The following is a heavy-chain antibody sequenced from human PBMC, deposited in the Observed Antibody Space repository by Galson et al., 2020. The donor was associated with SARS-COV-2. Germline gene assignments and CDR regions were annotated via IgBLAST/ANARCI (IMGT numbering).Heavy chain of an antibody. J-gene: IGHJ4*02. Sequence: GESLKIPCAAPGFTFSSYTLNWVRQAPGKGLEWVSYISSSSSTIYYADSVKGRFPVSRDHAKNSLDLQMNSLGDEDTAVYYCAAGSGDDYYVDYWGQGTLFTVSS. V-gene: IGHV3-48*02. CDR1: GFTFSSYT. D-gene: IGHD3-3*01. CDR2: ISSSSSTI. CDR3: AAGSGDDYYVDY.